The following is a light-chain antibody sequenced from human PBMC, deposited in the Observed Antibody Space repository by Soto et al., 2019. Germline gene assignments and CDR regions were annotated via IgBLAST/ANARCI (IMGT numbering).Light chain of an antibody. Sequence: DIQMTQSPSSLSAPVGDRVTITCRASQSVNTYLHWYQQNPGKAPKLLIFAASNLQSGVPSRFSGSGCGTNFTLSLNSLQPEDFATYYCQQGYSNPWTFGQGTKVEIK. CDR2: AAS. J-gene: IGKJ1*01. V-gene: IGKV1-39*01. CDR1: QSVNTY. CDR3: QQGYSNPWT.